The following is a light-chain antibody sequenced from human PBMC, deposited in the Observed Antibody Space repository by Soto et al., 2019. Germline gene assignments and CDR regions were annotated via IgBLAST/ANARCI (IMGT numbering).Light chain of an antibody. CDR3: QQYASSPLT. Sequence: EAVWTECPGTLSLSPGERATLSCRASQNVGNNYIAWYQQKPGHAPRLLIHTASTWATGIPDRFSGSGSGTDFPRTIARLEPEDFAVYYCQQYASSPLTFGQGTKVEIK. J-gene: IGKJ2*01. V-gene: IGKV3-20*01. CDR1: QNVGNNY. CDR2: TAS.